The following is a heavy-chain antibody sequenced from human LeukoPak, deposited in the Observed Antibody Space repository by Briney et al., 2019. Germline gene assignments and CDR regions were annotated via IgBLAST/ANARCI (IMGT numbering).Heavy chain of an antibody. CDR3: ARDQNDFWSGSRFDI. CDR2: INAGNGNT. D-gene: IGHD3-3*01. Sequence: ASVKVSCKASGYTFTSYAMHWVRQAPGQRLEWMGWINAGNGNTKYSQKFQGSVTITRDTSASTAYMELSSLRSEDTAVYYCARDQNDFWSGSRFDIWGQGTMVTVSS. J-gene: IGHJ3*02. CDR1: GYTFTSYA. V-gene: IGHV1-3*01.